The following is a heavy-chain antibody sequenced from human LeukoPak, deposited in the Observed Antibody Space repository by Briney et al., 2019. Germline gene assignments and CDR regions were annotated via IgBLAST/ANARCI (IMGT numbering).Heavy chain of an antibody. CDR1: GFTFSSYS. CDR3: AREGDDYGDYVETFDY. CDR2: ISRTSSTI. D-gene: IGHD4-17*01. J-gene: IGHJ4*02. V-gene: IGHV3-48*02. Sequence: GGSLRLSCAASGFTFSSYSMNWVRQAPGKGLEWVSFISRTSSTIYYADSVTGRFTISRDNAKNSLYLQMNSLRDEDTAVYYCAREGDDYGDYVETFDYWGQGTLVTVSS.